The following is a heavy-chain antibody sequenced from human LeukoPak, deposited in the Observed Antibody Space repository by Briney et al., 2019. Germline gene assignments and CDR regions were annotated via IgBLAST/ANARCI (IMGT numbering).Heavy chain of an antibody. CDR2: INHSGST. J-gene: IGHJ4*02. CDR3: ARAAFHRFLPDY. Sequence: SETLSLTCAVYGGSFSGYYWSWIRQPPGKGLEWIGEINHSGSTNYNPSLKSRVTISVDTSKNQFSLKLSSVTAADTAVYYCARAAFHRFLPDYWGQGTLVTVSS. V-gene: IGHV4-34*01. D-gene: IGHD3-3*01. CDR1: GGSFSGYY.